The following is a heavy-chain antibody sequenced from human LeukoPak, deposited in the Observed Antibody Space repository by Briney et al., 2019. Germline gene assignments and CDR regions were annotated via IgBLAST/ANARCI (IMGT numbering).Heavy chain of an antibody. V-gene: IGHV3-7*01. D-gene: IGHD1-26*01. CDR2: IKQDGGEK. CDR1: GFAFSSYW. J-gene: IGHJ4*02. CDR3: ARLGGSYYTY. Sequence: GGSLRLSCVASGFAFSSYWMSWVRQAPGKGLEWVANIKQDGGEKYYVDSVKGRFTISRDNAKNSLFLQMNSRRVEDTAVYYCARLGGSYYTYWGQGTLVTVSS.